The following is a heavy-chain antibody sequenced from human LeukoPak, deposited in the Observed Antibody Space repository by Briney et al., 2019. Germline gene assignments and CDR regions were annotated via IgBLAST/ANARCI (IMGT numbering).Heavy chain of an antibody. J-gene: IGHJ4*02. V-gene: IGHV4-39*01. Sequence: SGTPSLPCSASCAFTIGSFSIWGWGRPPPRKRVWGLANGCSAGSTYYNPSLKSRVTMTVDTSKNKSSLKMTSVTAADTAIYYCARLTKGRYFDYIFAFWGQGILVTVSS. CDR2: GCSAGST. D-gene: IGHD3-9*01. CDR1: CAFTIGSFSI. CDR3: ARLTKGRYFDYIFAF.